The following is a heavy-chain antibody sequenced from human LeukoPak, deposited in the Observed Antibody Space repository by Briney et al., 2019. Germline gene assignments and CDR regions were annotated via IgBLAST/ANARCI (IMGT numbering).Heavy chain of an antibody. CDR2: ISVSGGNT. CDR1: GFTFSNYA. D-gene: IGHD6-19*01. J-gene: IGHJ5*02. CDR3: ATKQWLVRGWFDP. V-gene: IGHV3-23*01. Sequence: PGGSLRLSCAVSGFTFSNYAMSWVRQAPRKGLEWVSSISVSGGNTYYADSVKGRFTISRDNSKNTLYLQMNSLTAEDTAVYYCATKQWLVRGWFDPWGQGTLVTVSS.